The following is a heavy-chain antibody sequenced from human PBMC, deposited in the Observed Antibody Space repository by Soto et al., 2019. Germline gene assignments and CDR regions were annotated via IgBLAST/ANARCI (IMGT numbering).Heavy chain of an antibody. CDR2: ISYDGSNK. V-gene: IGHV3-30-3*01. Sequence: SLRLSCADSGLTFSSYAMHWVRQAPGKGLEWVAVISYDGSNKYYADSVKGRFTISRDNSKNTLYLQMNSLRAEDTAVYYCARAPRGKYYYDSTTAPGDYWGQGTLVTVSS. CDR3: ARAPRGKYYYDSTTAPGDY. J-gene: IGHJ4*02. CDR1: GLTFSSYA. D-gene: IGHD3-22*01.